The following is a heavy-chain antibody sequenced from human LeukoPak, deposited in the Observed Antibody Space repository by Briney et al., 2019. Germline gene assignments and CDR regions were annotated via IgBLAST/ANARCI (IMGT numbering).Heavy chain of an antibody. D-gene: IGHD5-18*01. V-gene: IGHV3-23*01. CDR2: ISGSGGST. CDR1: GFTFSSYG. CDR3: ARRVGYSYGPYYYYYMDV. J-gene: IGHJ6*03. Sequence: PGGSLRLSCAASGFTFSSYGMSWVRQAPGKGLEWVSAISGSGGSTYYADSVKGRFTISRDNSKNTLYLQMNSLRAEDTAVYYCARRVGYSYGPYYYYYMDVWGKGTTVTVSS.